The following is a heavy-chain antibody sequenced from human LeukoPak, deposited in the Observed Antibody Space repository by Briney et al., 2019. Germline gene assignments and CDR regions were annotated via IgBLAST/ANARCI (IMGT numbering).Heavy chain of an antibody. CDR2: IYYSGST. D-gene: IGHD1-1*01. CDR3: GRAVQASLQPRFDP. Sequence: SETLSLTCTVSGGSISSGDYYWSWIRQPPGKGLEWIGCIYYSGSTYYNPSLKSRVTISVDTSKNQFSLKLSSVTAADTAVYYCGRAVQASLQPRFDPWGQGTLVTVSS. CDR1: GGSISSGDYY. J-gene: IGHJ5*02. V-gene: IGHV4-30-4*01.